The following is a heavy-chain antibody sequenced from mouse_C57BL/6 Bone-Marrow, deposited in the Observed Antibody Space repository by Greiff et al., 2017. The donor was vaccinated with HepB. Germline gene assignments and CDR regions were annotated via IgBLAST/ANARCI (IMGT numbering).Heavy chain of an antibody. CDR3: ARDYYYGSSYVWFAY. D-gene: IGHD1-1*01. CDR1: GYTFTSYG. J-gene: IGHJ3*01. CDR2: IYPRSGNT. Sequence: VQLQQSGAELARPGASVKLSCKASGYTFTSYGISWVKQRTGQGLEWIGEIYPRSGNTYYNVKFKGKATLTADKSSSTAYMELRSLTSEDSAVYFCARDYYYGSSYVWFAYWGQGTLVTVSA. V-gene: IGHV1-81*01.